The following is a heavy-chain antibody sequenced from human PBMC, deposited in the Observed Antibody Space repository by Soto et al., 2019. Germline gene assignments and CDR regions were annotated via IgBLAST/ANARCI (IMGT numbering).Heavy chain of an antibody. Sequence: QVQLVESGGGVVQPGRSLRLSCAASGFTFSSYGMHWVRQAPGKGLEWVAVISYDGSNKYYADSVKGRFTISRDNSKNTLYLQMNSLRAKDTAVYYCAKERPVAATNGRVAFDIWGQGTMVTVSS. CDR1: GFTFSSYG. CDR2: ISYDGSNK. J-gene: IGHJ3*02. V-gene: IGHV3-30*18. CDR3: AKERPVAATNGRVAFDI. D-gene: IGHD2-15*01.